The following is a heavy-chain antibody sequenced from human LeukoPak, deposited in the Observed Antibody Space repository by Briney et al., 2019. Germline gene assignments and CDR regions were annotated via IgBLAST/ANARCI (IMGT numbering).Heavy chain of an antibody. D-gene: IGHD4-17*01. CDR1: GFTFSSYA. V-gene: IGHV3-23*01. CDR3: AIGYGDQYYYYGMDV. J-gene: IGHJ6*02. CDR2: ISGSGGST. Sequence: GGSLRLSCAASGFTFSSYAMSWVRQAPGKGLEWVSAISGSGGSTYYADSVKGRFTISRDNSKNTLYLQMNSLRAEDTAVYYCAIGYGDQYYYYGMDVWGQGTTVTASS.